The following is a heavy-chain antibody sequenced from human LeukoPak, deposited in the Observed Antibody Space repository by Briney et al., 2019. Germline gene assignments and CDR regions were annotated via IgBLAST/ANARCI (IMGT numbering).Heavy chain of an antibody. J-gene: IGHJ4*02. Sequence: ASVKVSCKASGYTFTSYDINWVRQATGQGLEWMGWMNPNSGNTGYAQKFQGRVTMTRNTSISTAYMELSSLRSEDTAVYYCARDYYDILTGYFSNLGYWGQGTLVTVSS. CDR1: GYTFTSYD. D-gene: IGHD3-9*01. V-gene: IGHV1-8*01. CDR2: MNPNSGNT. CDR3: ARDYYDILTGYFSNLGY.